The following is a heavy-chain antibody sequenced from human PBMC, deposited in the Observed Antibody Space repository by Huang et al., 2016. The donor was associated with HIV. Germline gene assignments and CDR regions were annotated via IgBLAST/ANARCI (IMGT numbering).Heavy chain of an antibody. CDR2: IKSEIDGGTT. D-gene: IGHD4-17*01. CDR1: GFTFSNDW. Sequence: EVQLVESGGGLVKPGGSLRLSCVASGFTFSNDWMRWVRQAPGKGLEWVGRIKSEIDGGTTDYAAPVKGRFTISRDDSKNTLYLQMNRLKTEDTAVYFCTTIGTTWGQGTLVTVSS. V-gene: IGHV3-15*01. J-gene: IGHJ4*02. CDR3: TTIGTT.